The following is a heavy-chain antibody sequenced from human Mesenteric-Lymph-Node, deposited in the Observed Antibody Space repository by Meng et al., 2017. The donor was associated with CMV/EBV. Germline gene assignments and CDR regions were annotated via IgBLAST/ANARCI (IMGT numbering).Heavy chain of an antibody. CDR1: GGTFSSQT. D-gene: IGHD2-15*01. CDR2: IIPILGTA. V-gene: IGHV1-69*08. CDR3: ARDLSGGSQVYYFDY. Sequence: SVKVSCKASGGTFSSQTISWVRQAPGQGLEWMGGIIPILGTANYAQKFQGRVTITADMSTNTAYMELSSLRSEDTAVYYCARDLSGGSQVYYFDYWGQGTLVTVSS. J-gene: IGHJ4*02.